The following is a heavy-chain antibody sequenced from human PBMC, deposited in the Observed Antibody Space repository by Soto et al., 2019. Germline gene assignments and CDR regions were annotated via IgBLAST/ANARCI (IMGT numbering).Heavy chain of an antibody. CDR3: ARVSRGPNYYYYYMDV. CDR2: IKQDGSEK. V-gene: IGHV3-7*01. CDR1: GFTFSSYW. Sequence: GGSLRLSCAASGFTFSSYWMSWVRQAPGKGLEWVANIKQDGSEKYYVDSVKGRFTISRDNAKNSLYLQMNSLRAEDTAVYYCARVSRGPNYYYYYMDVWGKGTTVTVSS. J-gene: IGHJ6*03. D-gene: IGHD2-2*01.